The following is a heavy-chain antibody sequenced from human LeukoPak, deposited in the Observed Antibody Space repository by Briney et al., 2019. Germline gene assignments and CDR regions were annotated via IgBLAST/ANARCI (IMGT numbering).Heavy chain of an antibody. D-gene: IGHD3-3*01. V-gene: IGHV1-18*01. CDR1: GYTFTSYG. Sequence: ASVKVSCKASGYTFTSYGISWVRQAPGQGLEWMGWISAYNGNTNYAQKLQGRVTMTTDTSTSTAYMELRSLRSDDTAVYYCARDLSDYDFWSGLNWFDPRGQGTLVTVSS. CDR3: ARDLSDYDFWSGLNWFDP. CDR2: ISAYNGNT. J-gene: IGHJ5*02.